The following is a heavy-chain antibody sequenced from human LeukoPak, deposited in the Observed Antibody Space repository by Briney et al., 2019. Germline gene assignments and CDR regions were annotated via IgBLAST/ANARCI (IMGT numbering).Heavy chain of an antibody. J-gene: IGHJ4*02. CDR2: ISAYNGDT. Sequence: ASVKVSCKASGYTFTRYSISWVRQAPGQGLEWMGWISAYNGDTKYEQKLQGRVTLTTDASTSTAYMELRSLRSDDTAVYYCARDHGGYETECYFDYWGQGTLVTVSS. V-gene: IGHV1-18*01. D-gene: IGHD5-12*01. CDR3: ARDHGGYETECYFDY. CDR1: GYTFTRYS.